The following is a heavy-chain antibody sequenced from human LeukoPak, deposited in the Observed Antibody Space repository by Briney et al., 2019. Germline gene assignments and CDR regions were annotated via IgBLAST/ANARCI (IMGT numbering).Heavy chain of an antibody. J-gene: IGHJ1*01. CDR3: AKGHYGSGSYYIEYFQH. V-gene: IGHV3-30-3*01. D-gene: IGHD3-10*01. Sequence: GGSLRLSCAASGFSFSDYIMHWVRQAPGKGLEWVALIAHDGTYKHCADSVEGRFTISRDNSKNTLYLQMNSLRAEDTAVYYCAKGHYGSGSYYIEYFQHWGQGTLVTVSS. CDR1: GFSFSDYI. CDR2: IAHDGTYK.